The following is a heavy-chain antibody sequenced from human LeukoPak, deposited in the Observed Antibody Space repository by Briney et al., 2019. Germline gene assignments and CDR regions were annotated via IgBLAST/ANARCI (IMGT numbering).Heavy chain of an antibody. D-gene: IGHD3-10*01. V-gene: IGHV3-30*18. CDR2: ISYDGNNK. Sequence: PGRSLMLSCAASGFTFSSYGMHWGRQAPGKGLEWVAVISYDGNNKYYADSVKGRFTISRDNSKNTLYLQMNSLRAQDTAVYYCAKGRRYYGSGSYEDYWGQGTLVTVSS. CDR1: GFTFSSYG. J-gene: IGHJ4*02. CDR3: AKGRRYYGSGSYEDY.